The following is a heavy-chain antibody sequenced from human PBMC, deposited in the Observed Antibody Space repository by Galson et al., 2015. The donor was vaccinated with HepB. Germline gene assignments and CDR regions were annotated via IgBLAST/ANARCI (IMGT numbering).Heavy chain of an antibody. Sequence: SLRLSCAASGFTFSSYAMSWVRQAPGKGLEWVSAISGSGGSTYYADSVKGRFTISRDNSKNTLYLQMNSLRAEDTAVYYCAKDRSVGLLWFGVPRDAFDIWGQGTMVTVSS. D-gene: IGHD3-10*01. CDR1: GFTFSSYA. J-gene: IGHJ3*02. V-gene: IGHV3-23*01. CDR2: ISGSGGST. CDR3: AKDRSVGLLWFGVPRDAFDI.